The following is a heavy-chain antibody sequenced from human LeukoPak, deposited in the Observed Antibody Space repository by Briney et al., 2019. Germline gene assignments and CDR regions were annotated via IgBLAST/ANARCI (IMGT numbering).Heavy chain of an antibody. CDR3: ARDRTYEVNWFDP. CDR2: IIPIFGTA. J-gene: IGHJ5*02. CDR1: GGTFSSYA. D-gene: IGHD3-3*01. V-gene: IGHV1-69*05. Sequence: SVKVSCKASGGTFSSYAISWVRQAPGQGLEWMGRIIPIFGTANYAQKFQGRVTITTDESTSTAYMELSSLRSEDTAVYYCARDRTYEVNWFDPWGQGTLVTVSS.